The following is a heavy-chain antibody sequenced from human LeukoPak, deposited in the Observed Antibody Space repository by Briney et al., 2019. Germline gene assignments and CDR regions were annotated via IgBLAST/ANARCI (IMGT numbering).Heavy chain of an antibody. J-gene: IGHJ6*03. V-gene: IGHV1-69*13. CDR1: GGTFSSYA. Sequence: GASVKVSCKASGGTFSSYAISWVRQAPGQGLEWMGGIIPIFGTANYAQKFQGRVTITADESTSTAYMELSSLRSEDTAVYYCARVAEDCSGGSCYSIYYYYYYMDVWGNGTTVTVSS. D-gene: IGHD2-15*01. CDR2: IIPIFGTA. CDR3: ARVAEDCSGGSCYSIYYYYYYMDV.